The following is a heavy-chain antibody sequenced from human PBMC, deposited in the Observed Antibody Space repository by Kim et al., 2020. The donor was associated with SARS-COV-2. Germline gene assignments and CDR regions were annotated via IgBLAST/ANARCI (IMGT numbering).Heavy chain of an antibody. V-gene: IGHV1-24*01. CDR1: GYTLTELS. J-gene: IGHJ3*02. CDR3: ALAVVTPRAFDI. Sequence: ASVKVSCKVSGYTLTELSMHWVRQAPGKGLEWMGGFDPEDGETIYAQKFQGRVTMTEDTSTDTAYMELSSLRSEDTAVYYCALAVVTPRAFDIWGQGTMVTVSS. CDR2: FDPEDGET. D-gene: IGHD2-15*01.